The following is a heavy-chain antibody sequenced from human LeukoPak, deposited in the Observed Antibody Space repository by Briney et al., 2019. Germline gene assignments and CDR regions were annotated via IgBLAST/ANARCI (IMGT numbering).Heavy chain of an antibody. CDR2: ISAYNGNT. CDR1: GYTFTSYG. CDR3: ATSIAAAGRLYFDY. Sequence: GASVKVSCKASGYTFTSYGISWVRQAPGQGLEWMGWISAYNGNTNYALKLQGRVTMTTDTSTSTAYMELRSLRSDDTAVYYCATSIAAAGRLYFDYWGQGTLVTVSS. V-gene: IGHV1-18*01. J-gene: IGHJ4*02. D-gene: IGHD6-13*01.